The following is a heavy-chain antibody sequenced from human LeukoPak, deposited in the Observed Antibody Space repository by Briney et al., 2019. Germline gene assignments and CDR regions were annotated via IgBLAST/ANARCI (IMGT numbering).Heavy chain of an antibody. Sequence: SETLSLTCTVSGGYISSYYWSWIRQPPGKGLEWIGYIYYSGSTNYNPSLKSRVNISVDTSKNQFSLKLSSVTAADTAVYYCAGSRDGYNRVFYWGQGTLVTVSS. CDR1: GGYISSYY. CDR3: AGSRDGYNRVFY. CDR2: IYYSGST. J-gene: IGHJ4*02. V-gene: IGHV4-59*08. D-gene: IGHD5-24*01.